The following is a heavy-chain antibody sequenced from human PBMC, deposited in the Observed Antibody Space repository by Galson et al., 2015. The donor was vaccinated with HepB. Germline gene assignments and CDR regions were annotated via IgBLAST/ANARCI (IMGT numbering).Heavy chain of an antibody. Sequence: SLRLSCAASGFTFSSYTMNWVRQAPGKGLEWVSHISSSSSTMYYIYYADSVKGRFTISRDNARNSLYLQMNSLRDEDTAVYYCARDLSWSFDHWGQGTLVTVSS. CDR2: ISSSSSTMYYI. D-gene: IGHD6-13*01. CDR3: ARDLSWSFDH. J-gene: IGHJ4*02. CDR1: GFTFSSYT. V-gene: IGHV3-48*02.